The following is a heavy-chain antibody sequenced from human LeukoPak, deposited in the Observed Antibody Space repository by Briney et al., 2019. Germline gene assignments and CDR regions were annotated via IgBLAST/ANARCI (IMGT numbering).Heavy chain of an antibody. Sequence: SETLSLTCTVSGGSISSYYWSWNRQPPGKGLEWIGYIYYSGSTNYNPSLKSRVAISVDTSKNQFSLKLSSVTAADTAVYYCARGRIAARAVFDYWGQGTLVTVSS. J-gene: IGHJ4*02. V-gene: IGHV4-59*01. CDR1: GGSISSYY. CDR3: ARGRIAARAVFDY. CDR2: IYYSGST. D-gene: IGHD6-6*01.